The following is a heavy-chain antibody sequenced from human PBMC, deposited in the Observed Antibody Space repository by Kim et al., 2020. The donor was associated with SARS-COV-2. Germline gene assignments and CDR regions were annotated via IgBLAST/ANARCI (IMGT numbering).Heavy chain of an antibody. V-gene: IGHV4-34*01. CDR2: INHSGST. D-gene: IGHD3-3*01. CDR3: ARVATIFGVVEGYYFDY. Sequence: SETLSLTCAVYGGSFSGYYWSWIRQPPGKGLEWIGEINHSGSTNYNPSLKSRVTISVDTSKNQFSLKLSSVTAADTAVYYCARVATIFGVVEGYYFDYWG. J-gene: IGHJ4*01. CDR1: GGSFSGYY.